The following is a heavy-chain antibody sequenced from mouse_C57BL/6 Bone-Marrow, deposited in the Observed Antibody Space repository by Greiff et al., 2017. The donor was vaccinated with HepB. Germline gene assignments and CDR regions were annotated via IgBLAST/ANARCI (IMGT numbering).Heavy chain of an antibody. CDR2: IEPSDSYT. V-gene: IGHV1-69*01. CDR3: ARGQLRHYAMDY. CDR1: GYTFTSYW. Sequence: QVQLQQPGAELVMPGASVKLSCKASGYTFTSYWMHWVKQRPGQGLEWIGEIEPSDSYTNYNQKFKGKSTLTVDQSSNTAYMQLSSLTSEDSAVYYCARGQLRHYAMDYWGQGTSVTVSS. D-gene: IGHD3-2*02. J-gene: IGHJ4*01.